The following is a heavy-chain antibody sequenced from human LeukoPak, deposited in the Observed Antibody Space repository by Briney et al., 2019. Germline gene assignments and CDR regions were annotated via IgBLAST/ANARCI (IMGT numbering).Heavy chain of an antibody. V-gene: IGHV4-59*12. CDR2: IYYTGST. CDR3: AREAVAAAEVDY. D-gene: IGHD6-13*01. J-gene: IGHJ4*02. Sequence: TSETLSLTCTVSGGTISSYYWTWIRQPPGKGLEWMGYIYYTGSTSYIPSLKSRVTISMDTSKNQFSLKLSSVTAADTAVYYCAREAVAAAEVDYWGQGTLVTVSS. CDR1: GGTISSYY.